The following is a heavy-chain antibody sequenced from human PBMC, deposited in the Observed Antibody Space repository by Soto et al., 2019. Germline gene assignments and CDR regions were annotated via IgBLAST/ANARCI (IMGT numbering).Heavy chain of an antibody. D-gene: IGHD6-13*01. J-gene: IGHJ4*02. Sequence: EVQLLESGGGLVQPGGSLRLSCAASGFTFSSYAMSWVRQAPGKGLEWVSAISDSGGSTYYTDSVKGRFTISRDNSKNTLYLEMHSLRAEDTAVFYCAKNPFSSWYEDDFDYWGQGTLVTVSS. CDR3: AKNPFSSWYEDDFDY. V-gene: IGHV3-23*01. CDR1: GFTFSSYA. CDR2: ISDSGGST.